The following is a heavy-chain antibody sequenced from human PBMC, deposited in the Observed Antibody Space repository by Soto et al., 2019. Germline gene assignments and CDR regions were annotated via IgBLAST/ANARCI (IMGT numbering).Heavy chain of an antibody. J-gene: IGHJ3*01. V-gene: IGHV3-23*01. CDR2: ISGSGDST. CDR1: GSTFSSYA. Sequence: EVQLWESGGGLVQPGGSLRLSCAASGSTFSSYAMSWVRQAPGKGLEWVSVISGSGDSTYYADSVKGRFTISRDNSKNTMYVQMNSVRAEDTDVYYCARELGYCSGGSCYMDGAFDFWGQGTKVTVSS. CDR3: ARELGYCSGGSCYMDGAFDF. D-gene: IGHD2-15*01.